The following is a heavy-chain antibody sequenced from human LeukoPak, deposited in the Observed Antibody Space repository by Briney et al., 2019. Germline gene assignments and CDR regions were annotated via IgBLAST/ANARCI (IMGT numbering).Heavy chain of an antibody. V-gene: IGHV4-4*07. J-gene: IGHJ4*02. CDR1: GDSISSYY. CDR3: ASYLGYCSGGSCFHFDY. CDR2: IYTSGST. Sequence: SETLSLTCSVSGDSISSYYWSWIRQPAGKGLEWIGRIYTSGSTNYNPSLKSRVTISVDTSKNQFPLKLSSVTAADTAVYYCASYLGYCSGGSCFHFDYWGQGTLVTVSS. D-gene: IGHD2-15*01.